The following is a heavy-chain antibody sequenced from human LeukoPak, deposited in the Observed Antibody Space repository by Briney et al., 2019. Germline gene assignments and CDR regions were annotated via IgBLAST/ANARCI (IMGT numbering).Heavy chain of an antibody. CDR1: GFTFDDYA. V-gene: IGHV3-9*01. J-gene: IGHJ4*02. Sequence: GGSLRLSCAASGFTFDDYAMHWVRQAPGKGLEWVSGISWNSGSIGYADSVKGRFTISRDNAKNSLYLQMNSLRAEDTALYYCAKGVVYCSSTSCYGGPLDYWGQGTLVTVSS. D-gene: IGHD2-2*01. CDR2: ISWNSGSI. CDR3: AKGVVYCSSTSCYGGPLDY.